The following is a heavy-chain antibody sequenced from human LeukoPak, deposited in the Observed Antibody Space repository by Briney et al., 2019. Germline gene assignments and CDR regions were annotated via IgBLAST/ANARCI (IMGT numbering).Heavy chain of an antibody. CDR2: INPNSGGT. CDR1: GYTFTGYY. D-gene: IGHD6-19*01. V-gene: IGHV1-2*02. Sequence: ASVKVSCKASGYTFTGYYMHWVRQAPGQGLEWMGWINPNSGGTNYAQEFQGRVTMTGDTSISTAYMELSRLRSDDTAVYYCAIDSSGWYSLDYWGQGTLVTVSS. J-gene: IGHJ4*02. CDR3: AIDSSGWYSLDY.